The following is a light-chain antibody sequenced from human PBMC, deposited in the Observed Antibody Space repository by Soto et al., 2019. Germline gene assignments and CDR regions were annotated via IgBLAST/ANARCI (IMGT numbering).Light chain of an antibody. CDR2: QIS. J-gene: IGKJ2*01. CDR3: MQATQLPLT. CDR1: QSLVHSDGNTY. Sequence: DIVMTQTPLSSPVTLGQPASISCRSSQSLVHSDGNTYLSWLQQRPGQPPRLLIYQISNRFSGVPERFSGSGAGTDVTLKISRVEAEYVGVYYCMQATQLPLTFGQGTKLEIK. V-gene: IGKV2-24*01.